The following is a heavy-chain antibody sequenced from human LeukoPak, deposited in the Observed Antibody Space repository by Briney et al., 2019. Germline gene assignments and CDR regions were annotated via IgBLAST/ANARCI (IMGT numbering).Heavy chain of an antibody. CDR1: GGSISSYY. Sequence: PSETLSLTCTVSGGSISSYYWSWVRQAPGKGLEWVSVIYSGGGTNYADSVKGRFTISRDRSKNTLYLQMNSLRVEDTAVYYCARAPMTTEDYWGQGTLVTVSS. CDR2: IYSGGGT. CDR3: ARAPMTTEDY. J-gene: IGHJ4*02. D-gene: IGHD4-17*01. V-gene: IGHV3-53*01.